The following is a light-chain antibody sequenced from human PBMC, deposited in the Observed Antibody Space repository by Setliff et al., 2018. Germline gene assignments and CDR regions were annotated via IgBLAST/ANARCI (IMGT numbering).Light chain of an antibody. CDR3: SSYAGNYIYV. Sequence: QSALTQPASVSGSPGQSITISCTGTSSDVGDYKYVSWYQQLPGKAPKLIIFEVSNRPSGIPNRFSGSKSGNTASLSISGLQAEDEADYYCSSYAGNYIYVFGTGTKVTVL. V-gene: IGLV2-14*01. CDR1: SSDVGDYKY. CDR2: EVS. J-gene: IGLJ1*01.